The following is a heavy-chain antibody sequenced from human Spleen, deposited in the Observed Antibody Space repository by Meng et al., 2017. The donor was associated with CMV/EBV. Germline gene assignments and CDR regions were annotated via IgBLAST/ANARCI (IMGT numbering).Heavy chain of an antibody. J-gene: IGHJ4*02. CDR3: ARSGYGSGSSDDY. CDR1: GFTFSGYW. V-gene: IGHV3-7*01. CDR2: IKQDGSEK. D-gene: IGHD3-10*01. Sequence: GGSLRLSCAASGFTFSGYWMSWVRQAPGKGLEWVANIKQDGSEKYYVDSVKGRFIISRDNAKNTLYLQMNSLRAEDTAVYYCARSGYGSGSSDDYWGQGTLVTVSS.